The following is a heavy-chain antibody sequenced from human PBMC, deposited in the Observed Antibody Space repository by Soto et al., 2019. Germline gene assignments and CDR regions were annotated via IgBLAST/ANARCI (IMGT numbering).Heavy chain of an antibody. Sequence: QVHLVQSEGEVKKPGASVKVSCKTSGYTFSDYGISWVRQAPGQGLEWMGWINTFNGNTKYEQKFQGRVTFSIDTSTRTGFLQLTSLQFDDAAVYYCARGFIPENYWGQGTRVTVSS. D-gene: IGHD2-2*01. J-gene: IGHJ4*02. V-gene: IGHV1-18*01. CDR1: GYTFSDYG. CDR2: INTFNGNT. CDR3: ARGFIPENY.